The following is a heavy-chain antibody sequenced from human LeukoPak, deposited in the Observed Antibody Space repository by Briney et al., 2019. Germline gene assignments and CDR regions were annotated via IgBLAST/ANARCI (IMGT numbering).Heavy chain of an antibody. J-gene: IGHJ6*02. V-gene: IGHV1-69*04. CDR2: IIPVLNIT. CDR1: GGTFSSSA. CDR3: ARDQGLTAPPPYGLDV. Sequence: SVKVSCKTSGGTFSSSAITWVPPAPGQGLEWMGRIIPVLNITTYAQKFQGSVTITADTSTSIVYMELSSLRSEETAVYYCARDQGLTAPPPYGLDVWGQGTTVIVSS. D-gene: IGHD5-18*01.